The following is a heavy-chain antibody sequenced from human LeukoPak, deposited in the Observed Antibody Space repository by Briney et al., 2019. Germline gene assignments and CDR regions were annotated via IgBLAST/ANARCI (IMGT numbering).Heavy chain of an antibody. J-gene: IGHJ3*02. CDR1: GGSISTYY. D-gene: IGHD4-17*01. V-gene: IGHV4-59*01. CDR2: IYYSGST. CDR3: ARVSLDYGDALDI. Sequence: SETLSLTCTVFGGSISTYYWSWIRQPPGKGLEWIGYIYYSGSTNYNPSLKSRVTISVDTSKNQFSPKVSSVTAADTGVYYCARVSLDYGDALDIWGQGTMVTVSS.